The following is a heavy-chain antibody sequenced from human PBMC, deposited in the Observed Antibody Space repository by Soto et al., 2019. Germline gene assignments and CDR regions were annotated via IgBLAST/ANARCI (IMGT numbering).Heavy chain of an antibody. V-gene: IGHV1-8*01. CDR3: ARSSSGWRAYYYYGMDV. Sequence: ASVKVSCKAYGYAFPSHDVNWVRQASGQGLEWMGWMDPNSGATGFAPKFQGRVTMTRNTSISTAYMDLSSLRSEDTAVYYCARSSSGWRAYYYYGMDVWGQGTTVTVSS. J-gene: IGHJ6*02. CDR2: MDPNSGAT. CDR1: GYAFPSHD. D-gene: IGHD6-19*01.